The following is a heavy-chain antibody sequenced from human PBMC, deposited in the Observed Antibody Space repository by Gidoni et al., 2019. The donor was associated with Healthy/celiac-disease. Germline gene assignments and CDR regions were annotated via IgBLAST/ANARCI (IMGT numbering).Heavy chain of an antibody. D-gene: IGHD3-10*01. Sequence: QVQLVESGGGVVQPGRSLRLSCAASGFTFSSYGMPWVRQAPGKGLEWVAVIWYDGSNKYYADSVKGRFTISRDNSKNTLYLQMNSLRAEDTAVYYCARDFGFGEYGGMDVWGQGTTVTVSS. CDR1: GFTFSSYG. V-gene: IGHV3-33*08. CDR2: IWYDGSNK. CDR3: ARDFGFGEYGGMDV. J-gene: IGHJ6*02.